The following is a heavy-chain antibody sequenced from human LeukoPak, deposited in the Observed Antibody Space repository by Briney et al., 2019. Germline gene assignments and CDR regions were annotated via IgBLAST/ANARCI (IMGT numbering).Heavy chain of an antibody. CDR1: GGSITSNSYY. V-gene: IGHV4-39*07. CDR2: IYYSGST. J-gene: IGHJ4*02. CDR3: ARARDSSSWRRSITFDY. D-gene: IGHD6-13*01. Sequence: SETLSLTCTVSGGSITSNSYYWGWIRQPPGNGLEWIGSIYYSGSTYYNPSLKSRVTISVDTSKNQFSLKLSSVTAADTAVYYCARARDSSSWRRSITFDYWGQGTLVTVSS.